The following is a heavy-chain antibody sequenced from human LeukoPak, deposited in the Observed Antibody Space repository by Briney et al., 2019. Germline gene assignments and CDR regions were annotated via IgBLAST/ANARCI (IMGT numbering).Heavy chain of an antibody. Sequence: GGSLRLSCAASGFTFNIYSMNWVRQAPGKGLQWVSSISRSSSDKDYADSVRGRFTISRDNAKNSPYLQMNSLRDEDTAVYYCARGVATYFDYWGQGALVTVSS. CDR2: ISRSSSDK. CDR3: ARGVATYFDY. J-gene: IGHJ4*02. V-gene: IGHV3-21*01. D-gene: IGHD5-12*01. CDR1: GFTFNIYS.